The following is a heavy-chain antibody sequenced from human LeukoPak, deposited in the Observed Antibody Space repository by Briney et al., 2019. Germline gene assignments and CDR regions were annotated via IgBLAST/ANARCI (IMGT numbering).Heavy chain of an antibody. D-gene: IGHD2-15*01. CDR2: INSDGSST. CDR3: ASGVVVVAASRSSYYMDV. V-gene: IGHV3-74*01. Sequence: PGGSLRLSCAASGFTFSRYWMHWLRQAPGKGLVWVSRINSDGSSTSYADSVKGRFTISRDNAKHTLYLQMNSLRAEDTAVYYCASGVVVVAASRSSYYMDVWGKGTTVTVSS. J-gene: IGHJ6*03. CDR1: GFTFSRYW.